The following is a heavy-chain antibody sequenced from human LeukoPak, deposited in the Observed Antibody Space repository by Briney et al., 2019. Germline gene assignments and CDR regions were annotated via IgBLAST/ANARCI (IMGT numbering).Heavy chain of an antibody. CDR3: AGDEGWTFDI. CDR1: GFTISNYW. J-gene: IGHJ3*02. D-gene: IGHD3/OR15-3a*01. Sequence: AGSLRLSCAASGFTISNYWMSWFRQPPGKGPEWVAIIKQDGSEKYYVDSEKGRFTISRHNAKNSLYLQMNSLRADDTAVYYCAGDEGWTFDIWGQGTKVTVSS. CDR2: IKQDGSEK. V-gene: IGHV3-7*01.